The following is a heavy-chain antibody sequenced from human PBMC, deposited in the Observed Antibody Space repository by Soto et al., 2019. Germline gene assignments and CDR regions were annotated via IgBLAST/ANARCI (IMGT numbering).Heavy chain of an antibody. CDR3: AKDWVSGFWSALDV. CDR2: ISGSGGST. CDR1: GFTFSSYA. V-gene: IGHV3-23*01. Sequence: EVQLLESGGGLVQPGGSLRLSCAAAGFTFSSYAMSWVRQAPGKGLEWVSAISGSGGSTYYADSVKGRFTISRDNSKNTLNLQMNSLRAEATAVYYCAKDWVSGFWSALDVWGQGTTVTVSS. J-gene: IGHJ6*02. D-gene: IGHD3-3*01.